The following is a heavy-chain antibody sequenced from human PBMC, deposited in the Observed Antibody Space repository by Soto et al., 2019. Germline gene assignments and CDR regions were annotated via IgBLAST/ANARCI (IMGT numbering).Heavy chain of an antibody. J-gene: IGHJ6*02. CDR1: GFTFSSYG. V-gene: IGHV3-30*18. D-gene: IGHD3-16*01. Sequence: PGGSLRLSCAASGFTFSSYGMHWVRQAPGKGLEWVAVISYDGSNKYYADSVKGRFTISRDNSKNTLYLQMNSLRAGDTAVYYCAKDKGRGYYYGMDVWGQGTTVTVSS. CDR2: ISYDGSNK. CDR3: AKDKGRGYYYGMDV.